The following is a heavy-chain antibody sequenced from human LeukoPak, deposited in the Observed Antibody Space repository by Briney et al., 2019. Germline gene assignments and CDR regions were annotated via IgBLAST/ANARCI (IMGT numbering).Heavy chain of an antibody. D-gene: IGHD6-19*01. J-gene: IGHJ4*02. CDR1: GFTVSTNY. CDR2: IYSDGST. Sequence: GGSLRLSYAASGFTVSTNYMSWVRQAPGKGLEWVSFIYSDGSTYYADSVKGRFTISRDNSKNTLYLQMNSLRAEDTAVYYCARDSSGWYYFDYWGQGTLVTVSS. V-gene: IGHV3-53*01. CDR3: ARDSSGWYYFDY.